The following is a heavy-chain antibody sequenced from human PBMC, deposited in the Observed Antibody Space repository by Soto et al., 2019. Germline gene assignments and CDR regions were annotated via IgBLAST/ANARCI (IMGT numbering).Heavy chain of an antibody. CDR1: GGTISSYA. V-gene: IGHV1-69*13. CDR2: IIPIFGTA. D-gene: IGHD6-13*01. J-gene: IGHJ5*02. Sequence: PVKVSCKAAGGTISSYAINWVRQAPGQGLEWMGGIIPIFGTANYAQKFQGRVTITADESTSTAYMELSSLRSEDTAVYYCARDDSSPWGFDPWGQGTLVTVSS. CDR3: ARDDSSPWGFDP.